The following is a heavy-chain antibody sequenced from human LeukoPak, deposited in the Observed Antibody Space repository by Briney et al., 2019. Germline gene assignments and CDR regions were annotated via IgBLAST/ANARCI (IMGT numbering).Heavy chain of an antibody. V-gene: IGHV3-23*01. D-gene: IGHD3-3*01. CDR2: ISGSGGST. Sequence: TGGSLRLSCAASGFTFSSYAMSWVRQAPGKGLEWVSAISGSGGSTYYADSVKGRFTISRDNSKNTLYLQMNSLRAEDTAVYYCAREPYYDFWSGYYDYYYYYYMDVWGKGTTVTVSS. J-gene: IGHJ6*03. CDR3: AREPYYDFWSGYYDYYYYYYMDV. CDR1: GFTFSSYA.